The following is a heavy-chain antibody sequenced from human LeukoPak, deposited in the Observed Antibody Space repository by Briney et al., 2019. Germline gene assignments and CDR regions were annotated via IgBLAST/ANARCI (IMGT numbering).Heavy chain of an antibody. CDR2: TRNKANSYTT. CDR3: ARGTYCGGDCYSEGVDFDY. V-gene: IGHV3-72*01. J-gene: IGHJ4*02. CDR1: GFTFSDHY. Sequence: GGSLRLSCAASGFTFSDHYMDWVRQAPGKGLEWVGRTRNKANSYTTEYAASVKGRFTISRDDSKNSLYLQMNSLKTEDTAVYYCARGTYCGGDCYSEGVDFDYWGQGTLVTVSS. D-gene: IGHD2-21*02.